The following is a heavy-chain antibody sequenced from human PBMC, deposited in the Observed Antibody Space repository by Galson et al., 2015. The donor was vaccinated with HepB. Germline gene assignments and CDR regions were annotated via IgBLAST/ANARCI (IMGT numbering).Heavy chain of an antibody. V-gene: IGHV3-30*03. CDR1: GFTFSSYG. CDR2: ISYDGSNK. D-gene: IGHD3-3*01. J-gene: IGHJ4*02. CDR3: AGVGHYDFWSGYYHPLDY. Sequence: SLRLSCAASGFTFSSYGMHWVRQAPGKGLEWVAVISYDGSNKYYADSVKGRFTISRDNSKNTLYLQMNSLRAEDTAVYYCAGVGHYDFWSGYYHPLDYWGQGTLVTVSS.